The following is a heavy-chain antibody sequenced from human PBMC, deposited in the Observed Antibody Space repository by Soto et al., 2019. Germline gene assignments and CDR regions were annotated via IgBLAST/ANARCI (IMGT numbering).Heavy chain of an antibody. J-gene: IGHJ6*02. V-gene: IGHV4-59*01. CDR2: IYSSGST. CDR1: GGSISNYY. CDR3: AREGVSSSWYNYYGMDV. Sequence: SETLSLTCTVSGGSISNYYWNWIRQSPGKGLEWIGYIYSSGSTHYNPSLQNRVTISIDTSKNQVSLKVNSVTAADTAVYYCAREGVSSSWYNYYGMDVWGQGTTVT. D-gene: IGHD6-13*01.